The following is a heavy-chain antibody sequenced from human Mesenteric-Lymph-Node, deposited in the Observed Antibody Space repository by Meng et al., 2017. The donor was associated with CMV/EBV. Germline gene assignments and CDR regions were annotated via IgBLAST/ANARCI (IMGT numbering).Heavy chain of an antibody. Sequence: GGSLRLSCAASGFTFSVYWMSWVRQAPGKGLEWVANIKPDGSEMAYVDSVKGRFTISRDNAKNSLYLQMNSLRAEDTAVYYCARGKWELHYWGQGTLVTVSS. CDR3: ARGKWELHY. J-gene: IGHJ4*02. D-gene: IGHD1-26*01. V-gene: IGHV3-7*04. CDR1: GFTFSVYW. CDR2: IKPDGSEM.